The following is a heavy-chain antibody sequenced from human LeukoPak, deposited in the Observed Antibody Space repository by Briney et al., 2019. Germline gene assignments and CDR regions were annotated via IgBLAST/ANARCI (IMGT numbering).Heavy chain of an antibody. CDR2: INSDGSST. Sequence: TGGSLRLSCAASGFTFSSYWMHWVRRPPGKGLVWVSRINSDGSSTSYADSVKGRFTISRDNAKNTLYLQMNSLRAEDTAVYYCARAYAPLDYFDYWGQGTLVTVSS. D-gene: IGHD3-16*01. CDR1: GFTFSSYW. CDR3: ARAYAPLDYFDY. J-gene: IGHJ4*02. V-gene: IGHV3-74*01.